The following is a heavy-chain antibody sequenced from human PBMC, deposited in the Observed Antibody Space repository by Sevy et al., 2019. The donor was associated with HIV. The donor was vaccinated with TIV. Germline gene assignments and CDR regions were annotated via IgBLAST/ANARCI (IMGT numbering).Heavy chain of an antibody. Sequence: SETLSLTCTVSGDSISSNNFYWGWVRQPPEKGLEWIGSIYYTGSTYYNPSHKSRVTISVDTSKNQFSLKRTSVTAADTAVYYCAREAVALDYWGQGTLVTVSS. V-gene: IGHV4-39*02. CDR2: IYYTGST. J-gene: IGHJ4*01. CDR1: GDSISSNNFY. CDR3: AREAVALDY. D-gene: IGHD6-19*01.